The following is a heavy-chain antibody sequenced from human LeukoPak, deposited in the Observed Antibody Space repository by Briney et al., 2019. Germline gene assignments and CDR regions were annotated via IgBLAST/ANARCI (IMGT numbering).Heavy chain of an antibody. CDR3: ARPTGRPSNYYHMDV. D-gene: IGHD1-26*01. V-gene: IGHV1-8*01. J-gene: IGHJ6*03. Sequence: ASVKVSCKASGYTFTSYDMNWVRQATGQGLEWMGWMNPDSGNTGYAQKFQGRVSMTWDTSISTAYMELSSLRSEDTAVYYCARPTGRPSNYYHMDVWGKGTTVTVSS. CDR2: MNPDSGNT. CDR1: GYTFTSYD.